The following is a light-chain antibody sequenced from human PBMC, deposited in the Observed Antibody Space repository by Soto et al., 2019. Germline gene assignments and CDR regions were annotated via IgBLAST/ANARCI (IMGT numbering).Light chain of an antibody. CDR3: QSYDNNSAYV. Sequence: QSVLTQPPSVSGAPGQRVTIYCTGSSSNIGAGYVVHWYQQLPGAAPKLLIFSDNNRPSGVPDRCSGSKSGTSASLAITGLRAEDEADYYCQSYDNNSAYVFGTGTKVTVL. CDR1: SSNIGAGYV. V-gene: IGLV1-40*01. CDR2: SDN. J-gene: IGLJ1*01.